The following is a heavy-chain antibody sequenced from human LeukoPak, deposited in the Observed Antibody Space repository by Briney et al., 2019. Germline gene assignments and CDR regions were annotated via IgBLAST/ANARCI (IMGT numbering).Heavy chain of an antibody. Sequence: GGSLRLSCAASGFTFSSYVMHWVRQAPGKGLEYVSAISSNGGSTYYANSVKGRFTISRDNSKNTLYLQMGSLRAEDMAVYYCARCRYCGSTSCSACGMDGWGQGTTVTVSS. V-gene: IGHV3-64*01. CDR3: ARCRYCGSTSCSACGMDG. D-gene: IGHD2-2*01. CDR1: GFTFSSYV. CDR2: ISSNGGST. J-gene: IGHJ6*02.